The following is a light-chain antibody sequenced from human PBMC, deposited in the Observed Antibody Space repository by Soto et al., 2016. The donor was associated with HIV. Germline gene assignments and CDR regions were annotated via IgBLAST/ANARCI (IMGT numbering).Light chain of an antibody. CDR3: QAWDSSTTLYV. CDR1: NLGNTY. Sequence: SYELTQPPSVSVSPGQTASITCSGSNLGNTYASWYQQKPGQSPVLVIYQDTKRSSGIPERFSGSNSGDTATLTISGTQAIDEADYYCQAWDSSTTLYVFGTGTKVTV. V-gene: IGLV3-1*01. CDR2: QDT. J-gene: IGLJ1*01.